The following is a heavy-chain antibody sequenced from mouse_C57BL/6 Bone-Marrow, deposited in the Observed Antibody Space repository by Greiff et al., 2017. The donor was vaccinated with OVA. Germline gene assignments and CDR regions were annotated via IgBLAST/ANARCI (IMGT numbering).Heavy chain of an antibody. V-gene: IGHV1-9*01. CDR3: ARSLYYPVVAN. CDR1: GYTFTGYW. Sequence: VQLVESGAELMKPGASVKLSCKATGYTFTGYWIEWVKQRPGHGLEWIGEILPGSGSTNYNEKFKGKATFTADTSTTPPYMQLSSLTTEDSAIYYCARSLYYPVVANWGQGTLVTVSA. D-gene: IGHD1-1*01. CDR2: ILPGSGST. J-gene: IGHJ3*01.